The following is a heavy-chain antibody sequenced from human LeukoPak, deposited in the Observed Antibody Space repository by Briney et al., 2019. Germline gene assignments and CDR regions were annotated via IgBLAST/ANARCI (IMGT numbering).Heavy chain of an antibody. D-gene: IGHD3-9*01. J-gene: IGHJ6*02. CDR3: AKESVLRYFGWFPRGMDV. V-gene: IGHV3-23*01. CDR1: GFTFSSYA. Sequence: PGGSLRLSCAASGFTFSSYAMSWVRQAPGKGLEWVSAISGSGGSTYYADSVKGRFTISRDNSKNTLYLQMNSLRAEDTAVYYCAKESVLRYFGWFPRGMDVWGQGTTVTVSS. CDR2: ISGSGGST.